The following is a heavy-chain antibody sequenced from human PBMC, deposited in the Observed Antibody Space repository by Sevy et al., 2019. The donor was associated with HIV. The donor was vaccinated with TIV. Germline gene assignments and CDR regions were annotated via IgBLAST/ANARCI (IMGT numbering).Heavy chain of an antibody. CDR1: GFTFSPYS. CDR2: ISGTGNTI. V-gene: IGHV3-48*04. J-gene: IGHJ4*02. CDR3: ARVPLYSDSHINDY. D-gene: IGHD3-22*01. Sequence: GGSLRLSCAASGFTFSPYSMNWIRQAPGKGLEWLSYISGTGNTIYYAGSVKGRFTISRVNAKNSLYLQMNSLRAEDTAVYYCARVPLYSDSHINDYWGQGTLVTVSS.